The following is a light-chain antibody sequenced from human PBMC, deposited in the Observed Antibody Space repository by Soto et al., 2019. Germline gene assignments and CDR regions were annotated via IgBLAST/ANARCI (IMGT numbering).Light chain of an antibody. CDR2: AAS. CDR1: QDISSW. V-gene: IGKV1-12*01. Sequence: DIQMTQPPSSVSASVGDTVTITCRASQDISSWVAWYQQKPGKAPKLLISAASSLQSGVPTRFSGSGSGTDFTLIISGLQPEDFATYFCQQGDSFPFTFGGGTKVEIK. J-gene: IGKJ4*01. CDR3: QQGDSFPFT.